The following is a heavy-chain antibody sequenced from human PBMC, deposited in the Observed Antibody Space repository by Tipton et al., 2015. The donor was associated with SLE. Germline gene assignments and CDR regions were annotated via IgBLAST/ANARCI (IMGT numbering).Heavy chain of an antibody. Sequence: TLSLTCAVSGYSISSGYYWGWIRQPPGKWLEWIGSIYHSGSTYYNPSLKSRVTISVYTSKNQFSLNLSSVTAADTAVYYCARGGIAAAGIDPWGQGTLVTVSS. CDR2: IYHSGST. J-gene: IGHJ5*02. D-gene: IGHD6-13*01. V-gene: IGHV4-38-2*01. CDR3: ARGGIAAAGIDP. CDR1: GYSISSGYY.